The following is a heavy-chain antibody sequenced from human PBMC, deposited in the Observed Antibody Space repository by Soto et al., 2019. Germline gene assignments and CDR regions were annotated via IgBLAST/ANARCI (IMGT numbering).Heavy chain of an antibody. V-gene: IGHV3-66*01. D-gene: IGHD6-19*01. CDR2: IYSGGST. Sequence: EVQLVESGGGLVQPGGSLRLSCEASGFTVSSNYMSWVRQAPGKGLEWVSVIYSGGSTYYADSVKGRFTISRDNSKNTLYLQMNSLRAEDTAVYYCAREYSSGLYGMDVWGQGTTVTVSS. CDR3: AREYSSGLYGMDV. CDR1: GFTVSSNY. J-gene: IGHJ6*02.